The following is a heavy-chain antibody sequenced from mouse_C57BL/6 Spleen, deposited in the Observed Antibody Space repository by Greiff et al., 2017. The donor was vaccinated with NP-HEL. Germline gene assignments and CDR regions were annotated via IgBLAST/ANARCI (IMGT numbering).Heavy chain of an antibody. CDR2: IWTGGGT. Sequence: VKLQESGPGLVAPSQSLSITCTVSGFSFTSYAISWVRQPPGKSLEWLAVIWTGGGTNYNSALKSRLSISKDNSKSQVFLKMNSLQTDDTARYYCARIPSYGENAMDDWGQGTSVTVSS. J-gene: IGHJ4*01. CDR1: GFSFTSYA. CDR3: ARIPSYGENAMDD. V-gene: IGHV2-9-1*01. D-gene: IGHD1-1*01.